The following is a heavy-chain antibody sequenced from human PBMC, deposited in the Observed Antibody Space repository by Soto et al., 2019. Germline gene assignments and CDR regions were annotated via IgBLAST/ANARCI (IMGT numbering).Heavy chain of an antibody. V-gene: IGHV3-23*01. Sequence: EVQLLESGGGLVQPGGSLRLSCAASGFTFSSYAMSWVRQAPGKGLEWVSAISGSGGSTYYADYVKGRFTISRDNSKNTLYLQMNSLRAEDTAVYYCAKDPYYYGSGTLDYWGQGTLVTVSS. CDR2: ISGSGGST. CDR1: GFTFSSYA. D-gene: IGHD3-10*01. J-gene: IGHJ4*02. CDR3: AKDPYYYGSGTLDY.